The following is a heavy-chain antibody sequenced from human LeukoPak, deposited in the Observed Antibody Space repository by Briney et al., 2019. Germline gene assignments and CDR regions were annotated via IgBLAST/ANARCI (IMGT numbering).Heavy chain of an antibody. D-gene: IGHD6-13*01. CDR2: ISAYNGNT. Sequence: ASVKVSCKASGYTFTSYGINWVRQAPGQGLEWMGWISAYNGNTNYAQKLQGRVTMTTDTSTSTAYMELRSLRSDDTAVYYCARDPRSSWYVGAFDIWGQGTMVTVSS. J-gene: IGHJ3*02. V-gene: IGHV1-18*01. CDR1: GYTFTSYG. CDR3: ARDPRSSWYVGAFDI.